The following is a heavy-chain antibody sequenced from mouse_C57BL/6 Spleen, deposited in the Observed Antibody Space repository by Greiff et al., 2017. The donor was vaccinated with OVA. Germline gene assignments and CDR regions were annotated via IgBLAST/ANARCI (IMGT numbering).Heavy chain of an antibody. CDR2: IDPSDSYT. CDR3: ARYDYGSSHYAMDY. Sequence: QVQLQQPGAELVKPGASVTLSCKASGYTFTSYWMQWVKQRPGQGLEWIGEIDPSDSYTNYNQKFKGKATLTVDTSSSTAYMQLISLTSEDSAVYYCARYDYGSSHYAMDYWGQGTSVTVSS. V-gene: IGHV1-50*01. D-gene: IGHD1-1*01. J-gene: IGHJ4*01. CDR1: GYTFTSYW.